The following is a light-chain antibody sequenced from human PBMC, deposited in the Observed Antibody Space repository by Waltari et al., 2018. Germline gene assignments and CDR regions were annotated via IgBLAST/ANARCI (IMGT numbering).Light chain of an antibody. CDR1: QSLSNW. CDR2: KAS. V-gene: IGKV1-5*03. Sequence: DIQMTQSPSTLSASVGERVPITCRASQSLSNWLAWYQQKPGKAPKVLIYKASTLESGVPSRFSGSGSGTEFTLTISSLQPDDFATYYCQQYRNLWTFGQGTKVEIK. J-gene: IGKJ1*01. CDR3: QQYRNLWT.